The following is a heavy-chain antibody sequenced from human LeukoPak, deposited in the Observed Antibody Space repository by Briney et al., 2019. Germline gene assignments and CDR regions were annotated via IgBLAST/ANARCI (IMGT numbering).Heavy chain of an antibody. CDR2: ISNSSSST. CDR3: ARGDRSTMATLDY. CDR1: GFTFSSYS. D-gene: IGHD3-10*01. J-gene: IGHJ4*02. V-gene: IGHV3-48*01. Sequence: GGSLRLSCAASGFTFSSYSMNWVRQAQGKGLERVLYISNSSSSTYYAGFVKGGLTIARDNSKNTLFLHMNSLRAEDTALYYCARGDRSTMATLDYWGQGALVTVSS.